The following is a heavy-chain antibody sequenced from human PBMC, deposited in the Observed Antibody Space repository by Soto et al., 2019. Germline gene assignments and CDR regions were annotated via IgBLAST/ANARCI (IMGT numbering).Heavy chain of an antibody. CDR3: ARGGYSGSYFDY. CDR2: IIPIFGTA. J-gene: IGHJ4*02. CDR1: GGTFSSYV. Sequence: QVQLVQSGAEVKKPGSSVPVSCKASGGTFSSYVISWLRQAPGQGLEWMGDIIPIFGTAKYAQKFQGRVTITADESTRTDYMELSSLRSEDTAVYYCARGGYSGSYFDYWGQGTLVTVSS. D-gene: IGHD5-12*01. V-gene: IGHV1-69*01.